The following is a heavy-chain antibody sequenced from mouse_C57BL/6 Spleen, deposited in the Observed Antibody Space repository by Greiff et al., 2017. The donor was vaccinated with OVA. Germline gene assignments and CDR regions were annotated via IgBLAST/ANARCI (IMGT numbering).Heavy chain of an antibody. CDR3: TRGDYRWGMDY. D-gene: IGHD2-4*01. V-gene: IGHV1-15*01. CDR2: IDPETGGT. J-gene: IGHJ4*01. CDR1: GYTFTDYE. Sequence: QVQLKQSGAELVRPGASVTLSCKASGYTFTDYEMHWVKQTPVHGLEWIGAIDPETGGTAYNQKFKGKAILTADKSSSTAYMELRSLTSEDSAVYYCTRGDYRWGMDYWGQGTSVTVSS.